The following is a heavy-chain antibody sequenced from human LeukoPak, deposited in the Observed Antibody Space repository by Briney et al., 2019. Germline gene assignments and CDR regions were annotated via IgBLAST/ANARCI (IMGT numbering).Heavy chain of an antibody. CDR1: GFNLRAYT. J-gene: IGHJ4*02. D-gene: IGHD1-20*01. CDR3: ARDDNWNDKPFDF. CDR2: ISTSSSYI. V-gene: IGHV3-21*01. Sequence: GGSLRLSCAASGFNLRAYTMNWVRQAPGKGLEWVSSISTSSSYIYYADSVKGRFTTSRDNAENSLYLQMHSLRVEDTALYYCARDDNWNDKPFDFWGLGTLVTVSS.